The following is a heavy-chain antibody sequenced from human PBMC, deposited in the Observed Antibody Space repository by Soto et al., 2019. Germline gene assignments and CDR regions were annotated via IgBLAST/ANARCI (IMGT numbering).Heavy chain of an antibody. CDR1: GFTFSSYG. V-gene: IGHV3-33*01. D-gene: IGHD2-15*01. CDR2: IWYDGSNK. CDR3: ARGAARFDP. J-gene: IGHJ5*02. Sequence: PVGPLRLSCAAAGFTFSSYGMHWVRQAPGKGLEWVAVIWYDGSNKYYADSVKGRFTISRDNSKNTLYLQMNSLRAEDTAVYYCARGAARFDPWGQGTLVTVSS.